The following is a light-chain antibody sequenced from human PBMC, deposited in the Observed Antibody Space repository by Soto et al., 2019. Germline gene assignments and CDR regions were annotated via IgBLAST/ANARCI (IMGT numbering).Light chain of an antibody. CDR3: QQYYSCPRT. CDR2: AAS. V-gene: IGKV1-8*01. CDR1: QGISSY. Sequence: AIRLTQSPSSFSSSTGDRVTISCRASQGISSYLAWYQQKPGKAPKLLIYAASTWQSGVPSRFSGSGSGTDFTLTISCLQPEDFAAYYCQQYYSCPRTFGQGTQVEIK. J-gene: IGKJ1*01.